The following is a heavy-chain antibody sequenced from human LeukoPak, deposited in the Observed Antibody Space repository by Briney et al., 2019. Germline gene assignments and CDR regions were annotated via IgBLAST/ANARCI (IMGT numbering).Heavy chain of an antibody. Sequence: PGGSLRLSCAASGFTFSSYAMHWVRQAPGKGLEWVAVISYDGSNKYYADSVKGRFTISRDNSKNTLYLQMNSLRAEDTAVYYCAKGRAFGDLWGQGTLVTVSS. CDR3: AKGRAFGDL. J-gene: IGHJ4*02. V-gene: IGHV3-30*04. CDR2: ISYDGSNK. CDR1: GFTFSSYA. D-gene: IGHD3-10*01.